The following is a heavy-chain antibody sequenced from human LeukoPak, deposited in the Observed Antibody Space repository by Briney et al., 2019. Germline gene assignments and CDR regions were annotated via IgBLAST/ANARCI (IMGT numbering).Heavy chain of an antibody. CDR1: GFTLSTYS. D-gene: IGHD3-3*01. Sequence: PGGSLRLSCVASGFTLSTYSVNWVRQAPGKGLEWVANIKQDGSEKYYVDSVKGRFTISRDNAKNSLYLQMNSLRAEDTAVYYCARDYDFWSGYSDIINFDYWGQGTLVTVSS. J-gene: IGHJ4*02. CDR3: ARDYDFWSGYSDIINFDY. CDR2: IKQDGSEK. V-gene: IGHV3-7*01.